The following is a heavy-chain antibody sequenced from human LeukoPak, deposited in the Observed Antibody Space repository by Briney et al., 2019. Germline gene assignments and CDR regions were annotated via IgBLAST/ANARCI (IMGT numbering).Heavy chain of an antibody. CDR3: ARPRYSSGWFWFDP. V-gene: IGHV4-39*01. CDR2: ITHSGTT. J-gene: IGHJ5*02. D-gene: IGHD6-19*01. CDR1: GGFISNSLYN. Sequence: SETQSLTCTVSGGFISNSLYNWAWLRHLPGKGLEWIGSITHSGTTYYNPSLKSRVTMYVDTSKNQFSLKVNSVTAADTAVYYCARPRYSSGWFWFDPWGRGTLVTVSS.